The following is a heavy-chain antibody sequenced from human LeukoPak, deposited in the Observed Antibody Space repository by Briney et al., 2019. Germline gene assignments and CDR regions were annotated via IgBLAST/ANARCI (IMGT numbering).Heavy chain of an antibody. CDR1: GASISSYY. J-gene: IGHJ4*02. Sequence: SETLSLTCTVSGASISSYYWSWIRQPPGKGLEWIWYLYYSGSTNYNPSLKSRVTISVDTSKNQFSLKLNSVTAADTAVYYCARAPHWDRPSDYWGQGILVTVSS. CDR2: LYYSGST. D-gene: IGHD7-27*01. V-gene: IGHV4-59*01. CDR3: ARAPHWDRPSDY.